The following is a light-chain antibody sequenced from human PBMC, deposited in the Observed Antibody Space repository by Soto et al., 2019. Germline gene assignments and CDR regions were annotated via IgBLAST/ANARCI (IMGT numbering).Light chain of an antibody. CDR2: GAS. V-gene: IGKV3-15*01. Sequence: EIVMTQSPATLSVSPGERVTLSCRASQSVGNNLAWYQQRPGQAPRLLIYGASTWATGIPARFSGSGSGTDFTLTISSLQSEDSAVYYCQHFNDWPYTFGQGTKLDFK. J-gene: IGKJ2*01. CDR1: QSVGNN. CDR3: QHFNDWPYT.